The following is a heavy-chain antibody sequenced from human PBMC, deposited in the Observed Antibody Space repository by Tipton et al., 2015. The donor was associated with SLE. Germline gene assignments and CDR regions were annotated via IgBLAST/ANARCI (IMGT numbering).Heavy chain of an antibody. CDR1: GGSISSSSYY. Sequence: TLSLTCTVSGGSISSSSYYWGWIRQPPGKGLEWIGSIYYSGSTNYNPSLKSRVTISVDTSKNQFSLKLSSVTAADTAVYYCAREIGSWGQGTLVTVSS. J-gene: IGHJ5*02. CDR3: AREIGS. V-gene: IGHV4-39*07. CDR2: IYYSGST.